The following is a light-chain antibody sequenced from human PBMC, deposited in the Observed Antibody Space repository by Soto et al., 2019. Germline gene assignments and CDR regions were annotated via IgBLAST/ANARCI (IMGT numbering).Light chain of an antibody. V-gene: IGLV2-11*01. J-gene: IGLJ2*01. CDR3: CSYGGNFVV. Sequence: QSALTQPRSVSGSPGQSVAISCTGTSSDIGGYSIVSWYQHHPGKAPKLMLYDVNKRPSGVPDRFSGSKSGNTASLTISGLQAEDEADYYCCSYGGNFVVLGEGTKVTVL. CDR1: SSDIGGYSI. CDR2: DVN.